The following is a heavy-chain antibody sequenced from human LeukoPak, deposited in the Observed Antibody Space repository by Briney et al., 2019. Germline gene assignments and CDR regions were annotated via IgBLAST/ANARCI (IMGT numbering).Heavy chain of an antibody. CDR3: AKSQEYSSGWYYFDY. Sequence: PGGSLRLSCAASGFTFSSYAMSWVRQAPGKGLEWVSAISGSGGSTYYADSVKGRFTISRDNSKNTLYLQMNSLRAEDTAVYYCAKSQEYSSGWYYFDYWGQGTLVTVSS. D-gene: IGHD6-19*01. CDR1: GFTFSSYA. J-gene: IGHJ4*02. CDR2: ISGSGGST. V-gene: IGHV3-23*01.